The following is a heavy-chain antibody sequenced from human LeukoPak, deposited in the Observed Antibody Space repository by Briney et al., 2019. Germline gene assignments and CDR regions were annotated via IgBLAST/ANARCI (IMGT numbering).Heavy chain of an antibody. V-gene: IGHV3-23*01. J-gene: IGHJ3*02. CDR3: AKDLSSWGPSSDAFDI. CDR1: GFTFSNYG. CDR2: ISYSGGTT. Sequence: QPGGSLRLSCAASGFTFSNYGMSWVRQAPGKGLEWVSAISYSGGTTYYADSVKGRFTISRDNSKNTLYLQMNSLRAEDTAVYYCAKDLSSWGPSSDAFDIWGQGTMVTVSS. D-gene: IGHD3-16*01.